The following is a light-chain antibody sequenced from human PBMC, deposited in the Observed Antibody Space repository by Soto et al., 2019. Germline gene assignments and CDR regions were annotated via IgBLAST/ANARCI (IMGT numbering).Light chain of an antibody. V-gene: IGLV2-23*02. CDR3: CSYAGRSTHV. Sequence: QSVLTQPASVSGSPGQSITFSCTGTSSDVGSSNLVSWYQQHPGKAPKLLIYEVSKRPSGVSNRFSGSKSGNTASLTISGLQAEDEADYYCCSYAGRSTHVFGTGTKVTDL. CDR2: EVS. J-gene: IGLJ1*01. CDR1: SSDVGSSNL.